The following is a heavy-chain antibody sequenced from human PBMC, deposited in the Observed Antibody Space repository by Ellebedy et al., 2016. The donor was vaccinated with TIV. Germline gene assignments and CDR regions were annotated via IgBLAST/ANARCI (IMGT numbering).Heavy chain of an antibody. CDR1: GYTFTSYA. D-gene: IGHD6-6*01. CDR3: ASYSLYSSSSAYYYGMDV. J-gene: IGHJ6*02. Sequence: ASVKVSCKASGYTFTSYAMHWVRQAPGQRLEWMGWINAGNGNTKYSQKFQGRVTITRDTSASTAYMELSRLRSDDTAVYYCASYSLYSSSSAYYYGMDVWGQGTTVTVSS. CDR2: INAGNGNT. V-gene: IGHV1-3*01.